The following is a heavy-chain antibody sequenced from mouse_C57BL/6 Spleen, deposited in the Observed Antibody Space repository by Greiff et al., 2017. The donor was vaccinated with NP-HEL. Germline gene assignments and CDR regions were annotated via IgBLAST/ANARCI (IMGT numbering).Heavy chain of an antibody. D-gene: IGHD2-4*01. Sequence: VQLQQSGAELARPGASVKLSCKASGYTFTSYGISWVKQRTGQGLEWIGEIYPRSGNTYYNEKFKGKATLTADKSSSTAYMELSSLTSEDSAVYFCARNDYVAGWAYWGQGTLVTVSA. J-gene: IGHJ3*01. CDR1: GYTFTSYG. V-gene: IGHV1-81*01. CDR3: ARNDYVAGWAY. CDR2: IYPRSGNT.